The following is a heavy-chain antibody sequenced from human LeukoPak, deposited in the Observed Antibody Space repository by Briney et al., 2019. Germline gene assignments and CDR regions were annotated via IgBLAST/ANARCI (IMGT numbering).Heavy chain of an antibody. V-gene: IGHV3-23*01. Sequence: GGSLRLSCAASGLTFSTFAVTWVRQAPGKRLEWVTTIRSSCALTHYAASVKGRFTISIDNSKNTLYLQMNSLRVEDTATYYCAKDPNGDYIGAFDSWGRGTMVTVSS. J-gene: IGHJ3*01. CDR2: IRSSCALT. D-gene: IGHD4-17*01. CDR1: GLTFSTFA. CDR3: AKDPNGDYIGAFDS.